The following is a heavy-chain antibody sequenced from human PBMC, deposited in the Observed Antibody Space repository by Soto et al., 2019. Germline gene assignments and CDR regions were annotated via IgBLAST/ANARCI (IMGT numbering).Heavy chain of an antibody. CDR2: ISGSGGST. D-gene: IGHD6-19*01. Sequence: GGSLRLSCAASGFTFSSYAMSWVRQAPGKGLEWVSAISGSGGSTYYADSVKGRFTISRDNSKNTLYLQMNSLRAEDTAVYYCAKDWSIAVAGTSLSGGIFDYWGQGTLVTVSS. CDR1: GFTFSSYA. V-gene: IGHV3-23*01. CDR3: AKDWSIAVAGTSLSGGIFDY. J-gene: IGHJ4*02.